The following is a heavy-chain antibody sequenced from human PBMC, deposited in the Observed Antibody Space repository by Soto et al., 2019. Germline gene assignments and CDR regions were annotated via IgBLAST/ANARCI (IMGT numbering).Heavy chain of an antibody. V-gene: IGHV4-59*01. CDR2: IYYSGST. CDR1: GGSINNYY. J-gene: IGHJ6*02. CDR3: ARWHSSSGYYGMDV. D-gene: IGHD6-25*01. Sequence: HVQVQESGPGRVQPSETLSLTCTVSGGSINNYYWSWIRQPPGKGLEWIAYIYYSGSTNYNPSFKSRVIVSVDTSRNQSSLKLSSVTAADTAVYYCARWHSSSGYYGMDVWGQGTTVTVSS.